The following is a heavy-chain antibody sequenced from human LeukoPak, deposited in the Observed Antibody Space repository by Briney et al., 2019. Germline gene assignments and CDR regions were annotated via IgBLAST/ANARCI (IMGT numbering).Heavy chain of an antibody. CDR2: ISGSAGKI. CDR3: AGRVTGYSSGYVY. D-gene: IGHD5-18*01. CDR1: GFTFDDYA. V-gene: IGHV3-23*01. J-gene: IGHJ4*02. Sequence: PGRSLRLSCAASGFTFDDYAMSWVRQAPGKGLDWVSVISGSAGKIRYAGSVKGRFTISRDNSENKVYLQMNNLRAEDTAVYYCAGRVTGYSSGYVYWGQGTLVTVSS.